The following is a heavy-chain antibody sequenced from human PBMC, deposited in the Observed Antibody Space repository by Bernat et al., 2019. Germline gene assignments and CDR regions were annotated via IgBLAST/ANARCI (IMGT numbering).Heavy chain of an antibody. Sequence: QVQLQEPGPGLVKPSETLSLTCTVSGGSISSSSYWWGWIRQPPGKGLEWIGSIYYSGTTYYNPSLKSRVTISVDTSKNQFSLKLSSVTAADTAVYYCARQTRADGWTFDYWGQGTLVTVSS. V-gene: IGHV4-39*01. J-gene: IGHJ4*02. CDR2: IYYSGTT. CDR3: ARQTRADGWTFDY. D-gene: IGHD2-2*03. CDR1: GGSISSSSYW.